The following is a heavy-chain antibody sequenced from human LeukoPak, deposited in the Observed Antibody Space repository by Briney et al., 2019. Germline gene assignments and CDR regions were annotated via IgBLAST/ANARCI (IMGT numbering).Heavy chain of an antibody. V-gene: IGHV3-30*02. CDR1: GFTFSSYG. D-gene: IGHD3-9*01. Sequence: PGGSLRLSCAASGFTFSSYGMHWVRQAPGKGLEWVAFIRYDGSNKYYADSVKGRFTISRDNSKNTLYLQMNSLRAEDTAVYYCAKEMRDILTGYIRPFDYWGQGTLVTVSS. CDR2: IRYDGSNK. CDR3: AKEMRDILTGYIRPFDY. J-gene: IGHJ4*02.